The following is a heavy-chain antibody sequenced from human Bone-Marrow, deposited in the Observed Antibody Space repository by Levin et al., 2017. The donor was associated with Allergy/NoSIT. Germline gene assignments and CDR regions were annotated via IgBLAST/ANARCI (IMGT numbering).Heavy chain of an antibody. D-gene: IGHD2-8*02. V-gene: IGHV4-59*01. CDR1: GGAISVFY. CDR2: ITHSGRT. Sequence: PSETLSLTCTLSGGAISVFYWNWIRQSPGKGLEWLGYITHSGRTKYNPSLKSRLTVSLDTSKNQFSLNLNSMTTADTAIYYCARDTGGFAFDLWGQGTLVTVSS. CDR3: ARDTGGFAFDL. J-gene: IGHJ3*01.